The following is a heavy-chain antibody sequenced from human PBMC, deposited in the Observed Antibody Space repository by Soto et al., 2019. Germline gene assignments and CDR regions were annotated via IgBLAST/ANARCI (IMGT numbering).Heavy chain of an antibody. J-gene: IGHJ4*02. Sequence: SQTLSLTCVISGDSVSSISSAWNWIRQSPSRGLEWLGRTYYRSKWFNDYALSVKSRITIDPDTSKNQFSLHLNSVTPEDTAVYYCARTGIGVLHPPYYYDRWGQGTLVTVS. D-gene: IGHD6-19*01. CDR1: GDSVSSISSA. V-gene: IGHV6-1*01. CDR2: TYYRSKWFN. CDR3: ARTGIGVLHPPYYYDR.